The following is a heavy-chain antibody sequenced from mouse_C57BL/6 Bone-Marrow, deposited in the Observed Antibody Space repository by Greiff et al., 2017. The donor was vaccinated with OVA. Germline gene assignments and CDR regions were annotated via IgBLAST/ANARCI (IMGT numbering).Heavy chain of an antibody. J-gene: IGHJ2*01. CDR1: GFNITDDY. D-gene: IGHD2-1*01. CDR3: IAYGNYV. CDR2: IDPENGDT. V-gene: IGHV14-4*01. Sequence: VQLQQSGAELVRPGASVKLSCTASGFNITDDYMHWVKQRPEQGLEWIGWIDPENGDTEYASKFQGKAPITADTSSNTAYLQLSSLTSEDTAVYYCIAYGNYVWGQGTTLTVSS.